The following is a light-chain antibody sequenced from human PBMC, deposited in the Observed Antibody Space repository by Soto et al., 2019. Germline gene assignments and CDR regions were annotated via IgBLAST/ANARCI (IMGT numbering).Light chain of an antibody. Sequence: QPVLTQPSSVSGAPGQRVTISCTGSSSNIGAGYDVHWYQQLPGTAPKLLIYGNSNRPSGVPDRFSGSKSGTSASLAITGLQAEDEADYYCQSYDSSLSGYVFGTGTKLTVL. CDR3: QSYDSSLSGYV. J-gene: IGLJ1*01. V-gene: IGLV1-40*01. CDR2: GNS. CDR1: SSNIGAGYD.